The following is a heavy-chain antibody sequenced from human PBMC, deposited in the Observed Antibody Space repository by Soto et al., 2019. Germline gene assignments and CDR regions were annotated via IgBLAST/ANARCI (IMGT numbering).Heavy chain of an antibody. Sequence: ASETLSLTCTVSGGFVNSDTHSWSWIRQTPGKRLEWIGFIYSGGSTKNPSLRSRVAMSVDTSKNQFSLKLRSVIVADTAVYHCARFVRSCSATTCSTRADVWGQGITVTVSS. CDR2: IYSGGST. V-gene: IGHV4-61*01. J-gene: IGHJ6*02. CDR1: GGFVNSDTHS. D-gene: IGHD2-2*01. CDR3: ARFVRSCSATTCSTRADV.